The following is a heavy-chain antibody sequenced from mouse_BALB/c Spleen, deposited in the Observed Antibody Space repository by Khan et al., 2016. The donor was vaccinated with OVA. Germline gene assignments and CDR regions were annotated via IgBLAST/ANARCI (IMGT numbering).Heavy chain of an antibody. V-gene: IGHV5-12*02. J-gene: IGHJ3*01. Sequence: EVELVESGGGFMQPGGSLKLSCATSGFTFTDYYMYWVRQTPEKRLEWVAHISNRGTTTYYSDTLRGRITISSDNAKNTLYLQMSRLKSEDTAIYYCAREGDDGGLAYWGQGTLVTVSA. CDR2: ISNRGTTT. D-gene: IGHD2-3*01. CDR3: AREGDDGGLAY. CDR1: GFTFTDYY.